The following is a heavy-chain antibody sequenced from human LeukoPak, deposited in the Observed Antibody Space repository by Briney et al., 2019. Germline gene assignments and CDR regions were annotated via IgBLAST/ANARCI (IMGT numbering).Heavy chain of an antibody. V-gene: IGHV4-39*01. J-gene: IGHJ3*02. CDR3: ARHSGGSYVFAFDI. Sequence: SETLSLTCTVSGGPISTSYFRGWVRQPPGKGLEWIGTTDYSGTTYYNPSLKSRVTISVDTSKNQFSLKLSSVTAPDTAVYCCARHSGGSYVFAFDIWGQGTMFTVSS. CDR2: TDYSGTT. D-gene: IGHD2-15*01. CDR1: GGPISTSYF.